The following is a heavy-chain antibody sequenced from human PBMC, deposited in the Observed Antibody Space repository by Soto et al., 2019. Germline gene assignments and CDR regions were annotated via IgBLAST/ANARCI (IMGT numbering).Heavy chain of an antibody. D-gene: IGHD3-3*01. V-gene: IGHV4-31*03. CDR2: IYYSGST. CDR1: GGSISSGGYY. CDR3: ARGYYDFWSGYSALGGDV. Sequence: QVQLQESGPGLVKPSQTLSLTCTVSGGSISSGGYYWSWIRQHPGKGLEWIGYIYYSGSTYYNPSLQSRLTISVDTSKNQFSPKLSSVTAADTAVYYCARGYYDFWSGYSALGGDVWGQGTTVTVSS. J-gene: IGHJ6*02.